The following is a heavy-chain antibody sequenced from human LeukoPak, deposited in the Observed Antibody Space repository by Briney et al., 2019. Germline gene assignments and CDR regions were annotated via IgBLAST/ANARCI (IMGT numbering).Heavy chain of an antibody. Sequence: SKTLSLTCTVSGGSISSYSWSWIRQPPGKGLEWIGYIYYSGSTNYNPSLKSRVTISVDMSKNQFSLKLSSVTAADTAVYYCATHPPKVCTGGSCTDYWGQGTLVTVSS. V-gene: IGHV4-59*01. CDR3: ATHPPKVCTGGSCTDY. CDR2: IYYSGST. CDR1: GGSISSYS. D-gene: IGHD2-15*01. J-gene: IGHJ4*02.